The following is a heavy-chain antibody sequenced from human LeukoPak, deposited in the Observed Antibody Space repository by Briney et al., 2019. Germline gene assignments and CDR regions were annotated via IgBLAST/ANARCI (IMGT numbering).Heavy chain of an antibody. CDR1: GFTFSTYW. J-gene: IGHJ4*02. Sequence: GGSLRLSCAASGFTFSTYWIHWVRQAPGKGLVWVSCINSDGSTTRYADSVKGRFAISRDNAKNTLYLQMNSLRAEDTAVYYCARARNDYDTSSFSALDYWGQGTLVTVSS. V-gene: IGHV3-74*01. D-gene: IGHD3-22*01. CDR3: ARARNDYDTSSFSALDY. CDR2: INSDGSTT.